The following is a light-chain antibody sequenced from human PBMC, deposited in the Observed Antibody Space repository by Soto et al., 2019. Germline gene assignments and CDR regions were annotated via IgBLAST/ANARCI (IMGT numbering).Light chain of an antibody. V-gene: IGKV1-5*01. CDR1: ESIDNW. CDR3: QQYNTYWT. J-gene: IGKJ1*01. Sequence: DIQMTQSPSTLSASVGDTLTITCRASESIDNWLAWYQQKPGKAPKLLIFAASTLVRGVPSRFSGRGSGTEFTLTISSLQADDFATYYCQQYNTYWTFGQGTKVDI. CDR2: AAS.